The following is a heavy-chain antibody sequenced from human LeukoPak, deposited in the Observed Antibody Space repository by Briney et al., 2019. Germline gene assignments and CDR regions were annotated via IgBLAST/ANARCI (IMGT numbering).Heavy chain of an antibody. J-gene: IGHJ4*02. CDR3: ATDVTGVAISF. D-gene: IGHD1-14*01. V-gene: IGHV3-23*01. CDR2: ITSSGGST. CDR1: GFNFSTYA. Sequence: GGSLRLSCAASGFNFSTYAMSWVGQAPGKGLEWVSIITSSGGSTNYADSVKGRFTISRDNSKNTLYLKMNSLKPDDAAVYYCATDVTGVAISFWGQGALVTASS.